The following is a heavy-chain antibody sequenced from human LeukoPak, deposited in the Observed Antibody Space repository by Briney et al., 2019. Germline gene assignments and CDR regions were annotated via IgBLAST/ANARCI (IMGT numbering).Heavy chain of an antibody. CDR2: IKQDGSEK. J-gene: IGHJ5*02. D-gene: IGHD1-26*01. V-gene: IGHV3-7*01. CDR3: ARGPSGSYSPAGELDP. CDR1: GFTFSSYA. Sequence: GGSLRLSCAASGFTFSSYAMSWVRQAPGKGLEWVANIKQDGSEKYYVDSVKGRFTISRDNAKNSLYLQMNSLRAEDTAVYYCARGPSGSYSPAGELDPWGQGTLVTVSS.